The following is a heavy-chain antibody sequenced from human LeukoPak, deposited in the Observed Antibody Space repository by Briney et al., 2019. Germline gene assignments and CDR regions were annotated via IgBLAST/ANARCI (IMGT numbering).Heavy chain of an antibody. D-gene: IGHD3-22*01. J-gene: IGHJ4*02. CDR3: ARTYYYDSSGPYY. V-gene: IGHV4-39*07. Sequence: PSETLSLTCTVSGGSISSSNYYWGWIRQPPGKGLEWIGNIYYSGSALYNPSLKSRVTISADTSKNQLSLRLSSVTAADTAVYYCARTYYYDSSGPYYWGQGTLVTVSS. CDR2: IYYSGSA. CDR1: GGSISSSNYY.